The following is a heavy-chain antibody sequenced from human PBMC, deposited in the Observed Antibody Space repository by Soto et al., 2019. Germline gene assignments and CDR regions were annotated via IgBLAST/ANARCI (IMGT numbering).Heavy chain of an antibody. CDR2: ISGRCGST. CDR3: AKDRLNSGYDFDY. Sequence: GGSLRLSCAASGFTFSSYAMSWVRQAPGKGLEWVSAISGRCGSTYYADSVKGRFTIARDNYKNTMYLKMNSLRAEDTAVYYCAKDRLNSGYDFDYWGQGTLVTVSS. V-gene: IGHV3-23*01. D-gene: IGHD5-12*01. J-gene: IGHJ4*02. CDR1: GFTFSSYA.